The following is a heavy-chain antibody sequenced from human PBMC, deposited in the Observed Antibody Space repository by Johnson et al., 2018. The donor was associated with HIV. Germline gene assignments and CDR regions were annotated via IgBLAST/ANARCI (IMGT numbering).Heavy chain of an antibody. J-gene: IGHJ3*02. CDR2: ISSSGSPI. CDR3: ARDHSGSYYPDAFDI. Sequence: LVESGGGLVKPGGSLRLSCAASGFTFSDYYMSWIRQAPGKGLEWVSYISSSGSPIYSADYVKGRFTISRDNAKNSLYLQMNSLRAEDTAVYYCARDHSGSYYPDAFDIWGQGTMVTVSS. V-gene: IGHV3-11*04. D-gene: IGHD1-26*01. CDR1: GFTFSDYY.